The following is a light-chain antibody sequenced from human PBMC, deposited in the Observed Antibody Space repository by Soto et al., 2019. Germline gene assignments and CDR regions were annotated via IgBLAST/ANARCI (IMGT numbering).Light chain of an antibody. Sequence: IVLMQSPGTLSLSPGERATLSCRASQSVSYSYLAWYQQKPGQAPRLLIYGASSRATGIPDRFGGSESRTDFTLTISRLEPEDFAVYFCQQYGSSPPWTFGQGTKVEIK. CDR1: QSVSYSY. CDR2: GAS. CDR3: QQYGSSPPWT. V-gene: IGKV3-20*01. J-gene: IGKJ1*01.